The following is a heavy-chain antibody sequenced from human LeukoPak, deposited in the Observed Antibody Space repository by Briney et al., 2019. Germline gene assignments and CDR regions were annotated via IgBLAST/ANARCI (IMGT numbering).Heavy chain of an antibody. V-gene: IGHV3-15*01. J-gene: IGHJ5*02. Sequence: TAGGSLRLSCAASGFTFSNAWMSWVRQAPGNGLEWVSRVRSETDGGTTDYAAPVQGRFTISRDDSKNTLYLQMNSLETDDTAVYYCTTLSYAAAPTWGQGTLVTVSS. D-gene: IGHD2-2*01. CDR3: TTLSYAAAPT. CDR1: GFTFSNAW. CDR2: VRSETDGGTT.